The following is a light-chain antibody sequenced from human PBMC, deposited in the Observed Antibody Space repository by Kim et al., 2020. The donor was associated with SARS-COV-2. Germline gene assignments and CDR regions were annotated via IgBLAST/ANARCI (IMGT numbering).Light chain of an antibody. J-gene: IGLJ2*01. CDR1: KLGDKY. CDR2: QHD. CDR3: QAWDSSAAV. Sequence: VSPGQTARITCSGNKLGDKYAFWYQQKPGQSPVLVMFQHDKRPSGISQRFSGSNSGNTAILTISGTRTIDEADYYCQAWDSSAAVFGGGTQLTVL. V-gene: IGLV3-1*01.